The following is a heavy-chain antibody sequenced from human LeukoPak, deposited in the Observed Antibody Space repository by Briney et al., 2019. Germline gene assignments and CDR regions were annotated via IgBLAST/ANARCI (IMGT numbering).Heavy chain of an antibody. J-gene: IGHJ4*02. CDR3: AKDRGAYCSGGSCYSPAY. Sequence: PGASLRLSCAASGFTFSSYAMSWVRQAPGKGLEWVSAISGSGGSTYYADSVKGRFTISRDNSKNTLYLQMNSLRAEDTAVYYCAKDRGAYCSGGSCYSPAYWGQGTLVTVSS. D-gene: IGHD2-15*01. V-gene: IGHV3-23*01. CDR1: GFTFSSYA. CDR2: ISGSGGST.